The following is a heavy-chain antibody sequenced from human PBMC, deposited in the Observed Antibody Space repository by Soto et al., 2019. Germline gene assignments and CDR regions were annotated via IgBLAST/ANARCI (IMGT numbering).Heavy chain of an antibody. V-gene: IGHV3-23*01. D-gene: IGHD7-27*01. J-gene: IGHJ4*02. CDR2: ISKNGGNK. CDR3: AQRGGNDYWGGFDY. CDR1: GFTFSNYD. Sequence: EVQLLESGGGLVQPGGSLRLSCAASGFTFSNYDMSWVRQAPGKGLEWVSGISKNGGNKWYADTVKGRFTISRDNSKNTLFLQMISLRPDDTAVYYCAQRGGNDYWGGFDYWGPGTLVTVSS.